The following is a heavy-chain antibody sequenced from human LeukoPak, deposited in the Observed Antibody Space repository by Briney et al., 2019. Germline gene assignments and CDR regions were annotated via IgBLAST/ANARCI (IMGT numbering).Heavy chain of an antibody. J-gene: IGHJ4*02. D-gene: IGHD5-18*01. CDR3: VRDVSGSSYGDC. Sequence: GGSLRLSCEASGFTFSSYWMNWVRQAPGKGLEWLTNIRQDGNEKHYVDSVKGRFTMSRDNAKNSLYLGMNSLRAEDTAVYYCVRDVSGSSYGDCWGQGTLVTVSS. CDR1: GFTFSSYW. CDR2: IRQDGNEK. V-gene: IGHV3-7*01.